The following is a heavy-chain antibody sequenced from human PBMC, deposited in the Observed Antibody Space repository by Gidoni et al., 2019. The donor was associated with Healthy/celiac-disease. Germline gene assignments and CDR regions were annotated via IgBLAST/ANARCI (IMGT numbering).Heavy chain of an antibody. CDR3: ARDREVRGVIGAFDY. J-gene: IGHJ4*02. Sequence: EVQLVESGGGLVQPGGSLRLSCAASGFTFSSYEMNWVRQAPGKGLEWVSYISSSGSTIYYADSVKGRFTISRDNAKNSLYLQMNSLRAEDTAVYYCARDREVRGVIGAFDYWGQGTLVTVSS. D-gene: IGHD3-10*01. CDR2: ISSSGSTI. V-gene: IGHV3-48*03. CDR1: GFTFSSYE.